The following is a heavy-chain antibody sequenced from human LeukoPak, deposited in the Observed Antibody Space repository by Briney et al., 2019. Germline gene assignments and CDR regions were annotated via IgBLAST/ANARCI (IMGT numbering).Heavy chain of an antibody. CDR1: GYTFTSYG. J-gene: IGHJ6*02. D-gene: IGHD2-15*01. Sequence: EASVKVSCKASGYTFTSYGISWVRQAPGQGLEWMGWISAYNGNTNYAQKLQGRVTMTTDTSTSTAYMELRSLRSDDTAVYYCARDVRVEYCSGGSCPNYHYYGMDVWGQGTTVTVSS. CDR2: ISAYNGNT. V-gene: IGHV1-18*01. CDR3: ARDVRVEYCSGGSCPNYHYYGMDV.